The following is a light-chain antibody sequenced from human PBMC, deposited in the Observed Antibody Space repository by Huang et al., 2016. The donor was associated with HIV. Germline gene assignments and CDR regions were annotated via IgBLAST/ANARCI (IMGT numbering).Light chain of an antibody. V-gene: IGKV3-20*01. CDR2: CAS. CDR3: HQYGDSRGT. J-gene: IGKJ1*01. CDR1: QSVNNNF. Sequence: EIVLTQSPGTLSLSPGESATLSCRARQSVNNNFLAWYQQKPGKAPRLLIYCASSRATGVPDRFSGSGSGTDFTLTISRLEPEYFAVYYCHQYGDSRGTVGQGTKVEIK.